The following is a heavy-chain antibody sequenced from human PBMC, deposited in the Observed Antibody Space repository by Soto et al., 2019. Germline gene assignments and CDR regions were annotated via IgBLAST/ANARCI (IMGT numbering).Heavy chain of an antibody. CDR2: LHYIGFS. CDR1: GDSVTSHY. J-gene: IGHJ4*02. V-gene: IGHV4-59*02. Sequence: PSETLSLTCSFSGDSVTSHYLTWIRQSPEKGLDWIVFLHYIGFSHYNPSLKSRVTISLDTSKNQFSLKLSSVPAADPAVYYCARHYPIENNWNFFDYWGQGTLVTVSS. D-gene: IGHD1-1*01. CDR3: ARHYPIENNWNFFDY.